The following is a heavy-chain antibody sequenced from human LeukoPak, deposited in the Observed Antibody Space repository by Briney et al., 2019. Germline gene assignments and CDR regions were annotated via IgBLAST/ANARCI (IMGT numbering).Heavy chain of an antibody. J-gene: IGHJ4*02. V-gene: IGHV3-74*01. D-gene: IGHD1-1*01. CDR2: ISSDGSSI. Sequence: GGSLRLSCAASGFTFSSYWMHWVRQAPGKGLVWVSCISSDGSSISYADSVKGRFTISRDNAKNTLYLQMKSLRAEDTAVYYCARVPPWGTLMLDNWGQGTLVTVSS. CDR3: ARVPPWGTLMLDN. CDR1: GFTFSSYW.